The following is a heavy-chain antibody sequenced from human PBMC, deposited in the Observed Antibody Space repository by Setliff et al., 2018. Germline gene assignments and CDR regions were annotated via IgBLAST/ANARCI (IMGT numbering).Heavy chain of an antibody. Sequence: PSETLSLTCTVSGGSVNSGYDNWNWLRQPAGKGLEWIGHISRRGTTNFTPSLKSRVTISLETSKNQFSLNLTSVTAADTAVYYCAKGGGRYHSDSWGQGILVTVSS. CDR1: GGSVNSGYDN. CDR3: AKGGGRYHSDS. CDR2: ISRRGTT. D-gene: IGHD1-1*01. V-gene: IGHV4-61*09. J-gene: IGHJ4*02.